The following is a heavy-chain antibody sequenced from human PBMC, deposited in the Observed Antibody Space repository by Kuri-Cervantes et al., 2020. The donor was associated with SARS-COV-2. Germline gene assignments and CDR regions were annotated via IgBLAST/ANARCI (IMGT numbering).Heavy chain of an antibody. CDR2: IIPIFGTA. CDR1: GGTFSSYA. D-gene: IGHD1-26*01. Sequence: SVKVSCKASGGTFSSYAISWVRQAPGQGLEWMGGIIPIFGTANYAQKFQGRVTITADESTSTAYMKLSSLRSEDTAVYYCARFSRQGVRATTKVNYYYYYMDVWGKGTTVTVSS. CDR3: ARFSRQGVRATTKVNYYYYYMDV. J-gene: IGHJ6*03. V-gene: IGHV1-69*13.